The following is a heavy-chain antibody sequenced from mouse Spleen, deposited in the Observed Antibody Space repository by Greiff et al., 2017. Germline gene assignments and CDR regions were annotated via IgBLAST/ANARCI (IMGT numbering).Heavy chain of an antibody. CDR1: GFTFSDYY. Sequence: EVQLVESEGGLVQPGSSMKLSCTASGFTFSDYYMAWVRQVPEKGLEWVANINYDGSSTYYLDSLKSRFIISRDNAKNILYLQMSSLKSEDTATYYCAKYGNYEAMDYWGQGTSVTVSS. CDR2: INYDGSST. J-gene: IGHJ4*01. V-gene: IGHV5-16*01. CDR3: AKYGNYEAMDY. D-gene: IGHD2-1*01.